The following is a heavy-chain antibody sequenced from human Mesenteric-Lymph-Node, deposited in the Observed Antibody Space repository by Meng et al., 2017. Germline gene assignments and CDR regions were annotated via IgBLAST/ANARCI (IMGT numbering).Heavy chain of an antibody. CDR2: ISSSSSYI. Sequence: GESLKISCAASGFTFSSYSMNWVRQAPGKGLEWVSSISSSSSYIYYADSVKGRFTISRDNAKNSLYLQMNSLRAEDTAVYYCARDWGVTTYRYYYYYGMDVWGQGTTVTVSS. V-gene: IGHV3-21*01. CDR1: GFTFSSYS. J-gene: IGHJ6*02. CDR3: ARDWGVTTYRYYYYYGMDV. D-gene: IGHD4-17*01.